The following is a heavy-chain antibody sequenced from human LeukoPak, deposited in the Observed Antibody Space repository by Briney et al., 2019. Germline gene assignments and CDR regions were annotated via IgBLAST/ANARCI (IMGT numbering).Heavy chain of an antibody. CDR3: ARNVLLWFGTTHNWFDP. V-gene: IGHV4-39*01. Sequence: SETLSLTCTVSGGSFSSSTHFWGWIRQPPGKGLEWIGSISYGGSAYYNPSLKSRVTISVDTSKNQFSLKLSSVTAADTAVYYCARNVLLWFGTTHNWFDPWGQGTLVTVSS. CDR1: GGSFSSSTHF. J-gene: IGHJ5*02. CDR2: ISYGGSA. D-gene: IGHD3-10*01.